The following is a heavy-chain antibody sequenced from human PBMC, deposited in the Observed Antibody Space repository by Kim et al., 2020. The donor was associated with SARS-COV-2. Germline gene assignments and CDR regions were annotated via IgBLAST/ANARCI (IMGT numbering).Heavy chain of an antibody. Sequence: TRSGQKVQGRVIMTTDTSTNTAYMELWRLRSDDTAMYYCARGAYGDVSFDYWGQGTLVTVSS. CDR3: ARGAYGDVSFDY. D-gene: IGHD4-17*01. CDR2: T. J-gene: IGHJ4*02. V-gene: IGHV1-18*01.